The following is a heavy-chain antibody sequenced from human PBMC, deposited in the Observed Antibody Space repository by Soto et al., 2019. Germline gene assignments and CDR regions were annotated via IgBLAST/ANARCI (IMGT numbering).Heavy chain of an antibody. Sequence: QVQLVESGGGVVQPGRSLRLSCAASGFTFSSYGMHWVRQAPGKGLEWVAVISYDGSNKYYADSVKGRFTISRDNSKNTLYLQMTSLRAEDTAVYYCAKQQLVYYFDYWGQGTLVTVSS. CDR3: AKQQLVYYFDY. J-gene: IGHJ4*02. V-gene: IGHV3-30*18. CDR2: ISYDGSNK. CDR1: GFTFSSYG. D-gene: IGHD6-13*01.